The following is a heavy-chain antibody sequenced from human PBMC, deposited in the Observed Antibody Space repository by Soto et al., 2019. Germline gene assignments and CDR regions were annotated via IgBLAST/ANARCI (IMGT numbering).Heavy chain of an antibody. J-gene: IGHJ4*02. CDR1: GGSISSGGYS. D-gene: IGHD1-7*01. CDR2: IYHSGTT. Sequence: TLSLTCAVPGGSISSGGYSWSWIRQPPGKGLEWIGYIYHSGTTYYNPSLKSRVTMSVDTSKNHFSLKLTSMTAADTAVYYCARDSTITGTDNYFDYWGRGTLVTVSS. V-gene: IGHV4-30-2*01. CDR3: ARDSTITGTDNYFDY.